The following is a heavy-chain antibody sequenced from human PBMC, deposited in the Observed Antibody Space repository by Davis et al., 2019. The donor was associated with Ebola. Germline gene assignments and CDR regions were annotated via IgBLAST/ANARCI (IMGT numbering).Heavy chain of an antibody. V-gene: IGHV4-39*01. D-gene: IGHD6-6*01. CDR1: GGSISSSSYY. Sequence: SETLSLTCTVSGGSISSSSYYWGWIRQPPGKGLEWIGSIYYSGGTYYNPSLKSRVTISVDTSKNQFSLKLSSVTAADTAVYYCAVQIRVSSIAAPFDYYYYGMDVWGQGTTVTVSS. J-gene: IGHJ6*02. CDR3: AVQIRVSSIAAPFDYYYYGMDV. CDR2: IYYSGGT.